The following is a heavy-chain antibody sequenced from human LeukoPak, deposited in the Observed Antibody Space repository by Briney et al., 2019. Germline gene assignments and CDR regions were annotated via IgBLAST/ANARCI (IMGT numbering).Heavy chain of an antibody. CDR3: ASQQAPYYYGSGSYWGYYFDY. D-gene: IGHD3-10*01. CDR1: GGSFSGYY. CDR2: INHSGST. Sequence: PSETLSLTCAVYGGSFSGYYWSWIRQPPGKGLEWIGEINHSGSTNYTPSLKSRVTISVDPSKNQFSLKLSSVTAADTAVYYCASQQAPYYYGSGSYWGYYFDYWGQGTLVTVSS. V-gene: IGHV4-34*01. J-gene: IGHJ4*02.